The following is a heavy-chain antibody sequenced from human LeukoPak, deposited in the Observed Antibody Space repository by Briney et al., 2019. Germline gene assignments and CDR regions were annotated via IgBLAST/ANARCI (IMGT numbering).Heavy chain of an antibody. Sequence: ASVKVSCTASGYIFTSYGISWVRQAPGQGLEWMGWISAYNGNTNYAQKLQGRVTMTTDTSTSTAYMELRSLRSDDTAVYYCARVPGFPYGDSTYYYYGMDVWGQGTTVTVSS. V-gene: IGHV1-18*01. CDR2: ISAYNGNT. CDR1: GYIFTSYG. CDR3: ARVPGFPYGDSTYYYYGMDV. D-gene: IGHD4-17*01. J-gene: IGHJ6*02.